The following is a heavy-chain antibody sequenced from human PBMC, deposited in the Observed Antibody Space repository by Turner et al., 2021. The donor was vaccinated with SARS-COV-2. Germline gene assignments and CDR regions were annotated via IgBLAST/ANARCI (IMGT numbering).Heavy chain of an antibody. J-gene: IGHJ4*02. Sequence: EVQLVESGGGLAQPGGSLGLSCPASGFTFYNNYMTWVRQDPGKGVEWVSVIYSGGQTYYADSVKGRFTISRHSSKNTLYLQMNSLRPEDTDMYYCTTSPAVGYWGQGTLVTVSS. D-gene: IGHD2-2*01. CDR1: GFTFYNNY. CDR2: IYSGGQT. CDR3: TTSPAVGY. V-gene: IGHV3-53*04.